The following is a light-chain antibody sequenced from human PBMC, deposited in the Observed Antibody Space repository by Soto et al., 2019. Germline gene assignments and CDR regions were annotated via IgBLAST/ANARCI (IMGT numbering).Light chain of an antibody. V-gene: IGKV1-27*01. CDR3: QKYNSAPMT. CDR1: QGISNY. J-gene: IGKJ1*01. CDR2: AAS. Sequence: DIQMTQSPSSLSASVGDRVTITCRASQGISNYLAWYQQKPGKVPKLLIYAASTLQSGFPSRFSGSGSGTDVTLTISSLQPEDAATYYCQKYNSAPMTFGHGTTVEIK.